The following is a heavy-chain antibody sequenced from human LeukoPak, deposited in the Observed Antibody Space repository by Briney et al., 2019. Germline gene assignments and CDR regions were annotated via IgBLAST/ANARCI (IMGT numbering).Heavy chain of an antibody. Sequence: SETLSLTCAVYGGSFSGYYWSWIRQPPGKGLEWIGEINHSGSTNYNPSLKSRVTISVDTSKNQFSLKLSSVTAADTAVSYCARGSSSSLYWGQGTLVTVSS. CDR3: ARGSSSSLY. CDR1: GGSFSGYY. D-gene: IGHD6-6*01. CDR2: INHSGST. V-gene: IGHV4-34*01. J-gene: IGHJ4*02.